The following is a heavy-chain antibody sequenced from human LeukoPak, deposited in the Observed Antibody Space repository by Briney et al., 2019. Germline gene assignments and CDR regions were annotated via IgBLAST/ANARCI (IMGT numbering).Heavy chain of an antibody. J-gene: IGHJ6*03. Sequence: ASVKVSCKASGGTFSSYAISWVRQAPGQGLEWMGGIMPLFGTANYAQKFQGRVTFTTDDSTSTAYMELSSLISEDTAIYYCARVDRYYFYLDVWGKGTTITVSS. CDR2: IMPLFGTA. CDR1: GGTFSSYA. D-gene: IGHD3-9*01. V-gene: IGHV1-69*05. CDR3: ARVDRYYFYLDV.